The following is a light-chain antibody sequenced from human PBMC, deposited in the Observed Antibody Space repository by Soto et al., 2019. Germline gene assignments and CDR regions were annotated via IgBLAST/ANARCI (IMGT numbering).Light chain of an antibody. CDR1: EGINIY. V-gene: IGKV1-16*01. Sequence: DIQMTQSPASLSASVGDRVTIICRASEGINIYLAWFQQKPGKAPKSLIYSATSLQRGVPSRFSASGGDTDFSLTISSLQHEDIATYYCQQYQRYPPSFDGGTKVEIK. J-gene: IGKJ4*01. CDR3: QQYQRYPPS. CDR2: SAT.